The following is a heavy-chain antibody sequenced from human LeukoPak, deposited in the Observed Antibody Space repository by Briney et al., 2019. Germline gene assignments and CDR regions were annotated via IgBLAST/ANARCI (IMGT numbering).Heavy chain of an antibody. CDR1: GFTFSSYE. Sequence: GGSLRFSCAVSGFTFSSYEMNWVRQAPGKGLEWVSYISRSGSTIYYADSVKGRFTISRDNAKNSLYLQMNSLRAEDTAVYYCARDRGHCSSTSCSTHGGWFDRWGQGTLVTVSS. J-gene: IGHJ5*02. V-gene: IGHV3-48*03. CDR3: ARDRGHCSSTSCSTHGGWFDR. CDR2: ISRSGSTI. D-gene: IGHD2-2*02.